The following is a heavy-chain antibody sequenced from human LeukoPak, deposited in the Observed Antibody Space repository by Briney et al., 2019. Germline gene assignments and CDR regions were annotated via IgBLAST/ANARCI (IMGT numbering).Heavy chain of an antibody. CDR2: INPSGGST. CDR3: AVVGYSSSWWTRGDAFDI. CDR1: GYTFTSYY. D-gene: IGHD6-13*01. Sequence: ASVKVSCKASGYTFTSYYMHWVRQAPGQGLEWMGIINPSGGSTSYAQKFQGRVTMTRDMSTSTVYMELSSLRSEDTAVYYCAVVGYSSSWWTRGDAFDIWGQRTMVAVSS. V-gene: IGHV1-46*01. J-gene: IGHJ3*02.